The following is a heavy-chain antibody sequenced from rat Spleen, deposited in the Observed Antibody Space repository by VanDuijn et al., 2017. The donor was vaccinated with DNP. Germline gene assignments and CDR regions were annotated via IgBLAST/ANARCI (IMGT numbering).Heavy chain of an antibody. CDR2: IYYDGSNT. CDR3: TTGYGGYSY. J-gene: IGHJ2*01. D-gene: IGHD1-11*01. Sequence: EVQLVESGGGLVQPGRSLKLSCAASGFTFSDHNMAWVRQAPKKSLEWVATIYYDGSNTYYRDSVKGRFTISRDNAKSTLYLQMDSLRSEDTATYYCTTGYGGYSYWGQGVMVTVSS. CDR1: GFTFSDHN. V-gene: IGHV5S10*01.